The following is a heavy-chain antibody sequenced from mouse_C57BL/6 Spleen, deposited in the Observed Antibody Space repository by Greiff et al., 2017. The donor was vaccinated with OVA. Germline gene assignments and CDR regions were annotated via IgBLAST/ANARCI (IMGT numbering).Heavy chain of an antibody. CDR2: INPNYGTT. Sequence: EVQLQQSGPELVKPGASVKISCKASGHSFTDYNMNWVKQSNGKSLEWIGVINPNYGTTSYNQKFKGKATLTVDQSSSTAYMQLNSLTSEDSAVYYCARFYYDYDAREGYYAMDYWGQGTSVTVSS. CDR3: ARFYYDYDAREGYYAMDY. V-gene: IGHV1-39*01. D-gene: IGHD2-4*01. CDR1: GHSFTDYN. J-gene: IGHJ4*01.